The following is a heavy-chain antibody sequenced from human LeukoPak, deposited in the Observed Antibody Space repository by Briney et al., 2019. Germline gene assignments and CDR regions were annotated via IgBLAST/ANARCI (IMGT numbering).Heavy chain of an antibody. CDR3: ARGVRRRPDAFDI. CDR1: GFTVSSNY. D-gene: IGHD6-25*01. Sequence: GGSLRLSCAASGFTVSSNYMSWVRQAPGKGLEWVSVIYGGGSTYYADSVKGRFTISRDNSKNTLYLQMNSLRAEDTAVYYCARGVRRRPDAFDIWGQGTMVTVSS. J-gene: IGHJ3*02. V-gene: IGHV3-66*01. CDR2: IYGGGST.